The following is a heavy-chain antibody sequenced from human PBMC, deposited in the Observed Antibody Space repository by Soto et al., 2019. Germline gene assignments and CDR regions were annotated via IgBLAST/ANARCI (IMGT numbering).Heavy chain of an antibody. CDR3: AKDRRTRSYFDY. CDR1: GFIFENFG. V-gene: IGHV3-23*01. Sequence: PGGSLRLSCAASGFIFENFGMSWVRQAPGKGLEWISSISGSGFKKYYADSVKGRFTISRDNSKNTLYLQMNSLRAEDTAVYYCAKDRRTRSYFDYWGQGTLVTVSS. J-gene: IGHJ4*02. CDR2: ISGSGFKK.